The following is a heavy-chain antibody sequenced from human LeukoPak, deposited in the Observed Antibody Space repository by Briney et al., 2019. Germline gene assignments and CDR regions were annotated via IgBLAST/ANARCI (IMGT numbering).Heavy chain of an antibody. D-gene: IGHD2-15*01. CDR3: ARWARYCSSGSCYSWFDP. Sequence: PGGSLRLSCAASGFTFRSYWMSWVRQAPGKGLEWVANMKLDGSEEYYVDSVRGRFTISSDNDKNSLYLQMNSLRVDDTAVYYCARWARYCSSGSCYSWFDPWGQGTLVTVSS. CDR2: MKLDGSEE. J-gene: IGHJ5*02. CDR1: GFTFRSYW. V-gene: IGHV3-7*01.